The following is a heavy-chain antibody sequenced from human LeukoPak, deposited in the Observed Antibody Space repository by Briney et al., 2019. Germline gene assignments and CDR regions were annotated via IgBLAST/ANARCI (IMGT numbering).Heavy chain of an antibody. J-gene: IGHJ4*02. CDR1: GFTVSSNY. Sequence: GGSLRLSCAASGFTVSSNYMSWVRQAPGKGLEWVSVIYVDGTTYYADSVKGRFTISRDNSKNTLSLQMNSLRAEDTAVYYCARGDGYNFFDYWGQGTLVTVSS. CDR3: ARGDGYNFFDY. V-gene: IGHV3-53*01. CDR2: IYVDGTT. D-gene: IGHD5-24*01.